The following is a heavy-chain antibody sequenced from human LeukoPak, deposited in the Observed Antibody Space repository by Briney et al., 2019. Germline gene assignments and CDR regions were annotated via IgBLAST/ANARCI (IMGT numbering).Heavy chain of an antibody. J-gene: IGHJ5*01. CDR1: GYTFLSYG. CDR3: ARGGNYDSPLDS. Sequence: ASVTVSCTASGYTFLSYGMSWVRQAPGQGLEWMGWISAYSGDRRYARKFQGRVTLTTDSSTNTAYMELGSLTSDDTAVYYCARGGNYDSPLDSWGQGSPVIVSS. CDR2: ISAYSGDR. V-gene: IGHV1-18*01. D-gene: IGHD5-12*01.